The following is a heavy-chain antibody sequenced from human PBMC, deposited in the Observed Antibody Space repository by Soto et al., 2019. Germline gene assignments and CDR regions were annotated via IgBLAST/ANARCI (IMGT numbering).Heavy chain of an antibody. CDR3: ARLGGSYLNWFDP. CDR2: IFYSGST. CDR1: DDSISSYY. J-gene: IGHJ5*02. Sequence: QVQLQESGPGLLKPSENLSLTCTVSDDSISSYYWSWIRQPPGKGLEWIGYIFYSGSTNYNPSLKSRVTISVDPSKNQFSLRLSSVTAADTAVYYCARLGGSYLNWFDPWGQGTLVTVSS. V-gene: IGHV4-59*01. D-gene: IGHD2-15*01.